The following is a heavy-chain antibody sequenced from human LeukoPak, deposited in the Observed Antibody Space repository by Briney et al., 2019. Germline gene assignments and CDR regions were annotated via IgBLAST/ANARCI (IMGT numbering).Heavy chain of an antibody. CDR1: GFTFDDYG. CDR3: ARSEASDYDILTGFATRYYFDY. V-gene: IGHV3-20*04. Sequence: GRSLRLSCAASGFTFDDYGMSCVGQAPGKGLEGGSGINWYGGSTGYADSVKGRFTISRENAKNSLYLQMNSLRAEDTALYYCARSEASDYDILTGFATRYYFDYWGQRTLVTVSS. J-gene: IGHJ4*02. CDR2: INWYGGST. D-gene: IGHD3-9*01.